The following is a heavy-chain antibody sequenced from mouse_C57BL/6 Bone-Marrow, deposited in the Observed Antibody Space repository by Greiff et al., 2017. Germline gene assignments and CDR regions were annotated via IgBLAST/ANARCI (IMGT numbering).Heavy chain of an antibody. V-gene: IGHV5-4*01. Sequence: EVQLVESGGGLVKPGGSLKLSCAASGFTFSSYAMSWVRQTPEKRLEWVATISDGGSYTYYPDNVKGRFTISRDNAKNNLYLQMSHLKSEDTAMYYCARESYPSWFAYWGQGTLVTVSA. CDR2: ISDGGSYT. D-gene: IGHD1-1*01. CDR1: GFTFSSYA. CDR3: ARESYPSWFAY. J-gene: IGHJ3*01.